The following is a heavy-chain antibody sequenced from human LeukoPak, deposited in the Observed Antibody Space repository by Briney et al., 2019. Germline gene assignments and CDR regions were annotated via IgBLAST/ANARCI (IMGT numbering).Heavy chain of an antibody. CDR3: ARCPSPGWFDP. CDR1: GGSISSVDYY. Sequence: SQTLSLTCTVSGGSISSVDYYWSWIRQPPGKGLEWIVFIYYSGSTYYNPSLKTRVTISIYTSKNQFSLRLSSVTAADTAVYYCARCPSPGWFDPWGQGTLVTVSS. V-gene: IGHV4-30-4*08. CDR2: IYYSGST. J-gene: IGHJ5*02.